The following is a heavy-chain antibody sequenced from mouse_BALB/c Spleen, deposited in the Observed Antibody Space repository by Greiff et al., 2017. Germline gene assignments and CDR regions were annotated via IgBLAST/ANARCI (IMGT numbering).Heavy chain of an antibody. CDR3: ALYVIYVDWFAY. CDR2: IDPSDSET. V-gene: IGHV1-69*02. D-gene: IGHD2-10*02. J-gene: IGHJ3*01. CDR1: GYTFTSYW. Sequence: QVQLQQPGAELVKPGAPVKLSCKASGYTFTSYWMNWVKQRPGRGLEWIGRIDPSDSETHYNQKFKDKATLTVDKSSSTAYIQLSSLTSEDSAVYYCALYVIYVDWFAYWGQGTLVTVSA.